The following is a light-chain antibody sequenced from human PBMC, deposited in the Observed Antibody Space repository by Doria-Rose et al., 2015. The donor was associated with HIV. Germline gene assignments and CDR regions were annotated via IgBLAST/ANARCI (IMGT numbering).Light chain of an antibody. J-gene: IGKJ1*01. CDR3: QQTYSSPPWT. CDR1: QTASTY. CDR2: AAS. Sequence: TQSPSSLSASIGDRVTITCRASQTASTYLNWFQQEPGKAPKLLTYAASRLQSRVPSKFSGSGSGTDFTLTIGGLQPGDFATYYCQQTYSSPPWTFRRGTK. V-gene: IGKV1-39*01.